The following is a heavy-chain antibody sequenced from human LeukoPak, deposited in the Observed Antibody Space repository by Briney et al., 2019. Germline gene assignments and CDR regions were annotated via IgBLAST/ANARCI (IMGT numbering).Heavy chain of an antibody. Sequence: SQTLSLTCAVSGGSISSGGYSWSWIRQPPGKGLEWIGYIYHSGSTYYNPSLKSRVIISVDRSKNQFSLKLSSVTAADTAVYYCAGSIAAAGTAGEDWFDPWGQGTLVTVPS. V-gene: IGHV4-30-2*01. CDR1: GGSISSGGYS. CDR3: AGSIAAAGTAGEDWFDP. J-gene: IGHJ5*02. D-gene: IGHD6-13*01. CDR2: IYHSGST.